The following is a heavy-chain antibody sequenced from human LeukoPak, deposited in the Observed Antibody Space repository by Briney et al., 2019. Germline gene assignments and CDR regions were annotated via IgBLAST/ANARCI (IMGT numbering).Heavy chain of an antibody. J-gene: IGHJ4*02. CDR3: AKAATGTMYYYDL. V-gene: IGHV4-38-2*02. CDR1: GYSISSFYY. D-gene: IGHD6-13*01. Sequence: SETLSLTCTVSGYSISSFYYWGWIRQPPGKGLEWIGSVFHSGNPYYNPSLKSRVTISVDTSKNQFSLKLSSVTAADTAVYYCAKAATGTMYYYDLWGQGTLVTVSS. CDR2: VFHSGNP.